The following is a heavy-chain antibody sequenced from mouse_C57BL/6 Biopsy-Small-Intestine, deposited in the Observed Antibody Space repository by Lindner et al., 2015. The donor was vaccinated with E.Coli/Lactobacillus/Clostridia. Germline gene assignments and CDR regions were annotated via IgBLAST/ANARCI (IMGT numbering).Heavy chain of an antibody. CDR3: ARGGYYYGSTYAMDY. D-gene: IGHD1-1*01. Sequence: VQLQESGPELARPGASVKLSCKASGYTFTNYAIGWVKQRTGQGLEWIGEIYPRGGNPYYNENFKGEATLTADKSSSTAYMELRSLTSEDSAVYFCARGGYYYGSTYAMDYWGQGTSVTVSS. V-gene: IGHV1-81*01. CDR2: IYPRGGNP. CDR1: GYTFTNYA. J-gene: IGHJ4*01.